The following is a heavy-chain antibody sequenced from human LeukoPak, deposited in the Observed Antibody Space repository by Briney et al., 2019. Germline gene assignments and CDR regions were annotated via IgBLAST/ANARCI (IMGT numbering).Heavy chain of an antibody. CDR3: ARDGQVTGGFDY. D-gene: IGHD1-20*01. CDR1: GGTFSIYA. CDR2: ISAYNGNT. Sequence: GASVTVSFTASGGTFSIYAISWVRQAPGPGLGWMGWISAYNGNTNYAQKLQGRVTMTTDTSTSTAYMELRSLTSDDTAVYYCARDGQVTGGFDYWGQGTLVTVSS. V-gene: IGHV1-18*01. J-gene: IGHJ4*02.